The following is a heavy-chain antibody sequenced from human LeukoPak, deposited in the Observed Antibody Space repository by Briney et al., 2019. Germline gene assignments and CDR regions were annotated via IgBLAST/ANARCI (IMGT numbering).Heavy chain of an antibody. J-gene: IGHJ6*03. V-gene: IGHV3-48*03. D-gene: IGHD3-10*01. CDR3: ARDAGAYYYYYYMDV. CDR2: ISSSGSTI. CDR1: GFTFSSYE. Sequence: GGSLRLSCAASGFTFSSYEMNWVRQAPGKGLEGVSYISSSGSTIYYADSVKGRFTISRDNAKNSLYLQMNSLRAEDTAVYYRARDAGAYYYYYYMDVWGKGTTVTVSS.